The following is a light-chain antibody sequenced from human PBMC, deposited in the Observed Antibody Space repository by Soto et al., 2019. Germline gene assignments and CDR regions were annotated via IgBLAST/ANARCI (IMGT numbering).Light chain of an antibody. CDR1: QSVDSN. J-gene: IGKJ1*01. V-gene: IGKV3-15*01. CDR2: GAS. CDR3: QQYNSWPA. Sequence: IVMTQSPATLSVSPGERVTLSFRASQSVDSNLAWYQQKPGQAPRLLIYGASTRATGMSARFSGSGSGTEFTLTISSLQSEDFAVYYCQQYNSWPAFGQGTKVDIK.